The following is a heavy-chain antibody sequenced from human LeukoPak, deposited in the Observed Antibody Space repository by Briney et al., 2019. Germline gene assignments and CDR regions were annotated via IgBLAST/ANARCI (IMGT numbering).Heavy chain of an antibody. J-gene: IGHJ5*02. V-gene: IGHV3-21*01. Sequence: GGSLRLSCAASGFTFSSYSMNWVRQAPGKGLEWVSSISSSSSYIYYADSVKGRFTISRDNAKNSLYLQMNSLRAEDTAVYYCAKRFGYCSSTSCYTDLNWFDPWGQGTLVTVSS. CDR1: GFTFSSYS. D-gene: IGHD2-2*02. CDR3: AKRFGYCSSTSCYTDLNWFDP. CDR2: ISSSSSYI.